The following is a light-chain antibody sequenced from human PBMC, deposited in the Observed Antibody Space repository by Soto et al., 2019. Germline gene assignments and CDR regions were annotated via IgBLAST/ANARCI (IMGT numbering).Light chain of an antibody. V-gene: IGKV3-15*01. J-gene: IGKJ4*01. CDR3: QQCYNWPLT. Sequence: EIVMTQSPATLSVSPGERATLSCRASQSISSSLAWYQQKPGQAPRLLIYGASTRATGLPARFSGSGSGTEFALTISSLQSEDFAVYYCQQCYNWPLTFGGGTKVEIK. CDR1: QSISSS. CDR2: GAS.